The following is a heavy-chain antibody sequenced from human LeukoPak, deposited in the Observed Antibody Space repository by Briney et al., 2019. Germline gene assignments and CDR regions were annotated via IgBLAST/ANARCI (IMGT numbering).Heavy chain of an antibody. Sequence: SETLSLTCTVSGGSIRSYYWSWIRQPPGKGLEWIGYIYYSGSTNYNPSLKSRVTISVDTSKNQFSLKLSSVTAADTAVYYWARTHSSGWYPFDYWGQGTLVTVSS. J-gene: IGHJ4*02. CDR1: GGSIRSYY. CDR2: IYYSGST. D-gene: IGHD6-19*01. CDR3: ARTHSSGWYPFDY. V-gene: IGHV4-59*01.